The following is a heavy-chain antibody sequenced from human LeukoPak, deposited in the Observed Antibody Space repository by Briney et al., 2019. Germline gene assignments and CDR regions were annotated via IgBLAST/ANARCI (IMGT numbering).Heavy chain of an antibody. CDR2: IYHSGST. D-gene: IGHD3-22*01. Sequence: SETLSLTCAVSGGSISSSNWWSWIRQPPGKGLEWIGEIYHSGSTNYNPSLKSRVTISVDTSKNQFSLKLSSVTAADTAVYYCARARDYYDSSGYYYEDYWGQGTLVTVSS. CDR3: ARARDYYDSSGYYYEDY. J-gene: IGHJ4*02. V-gene: IGHV4-4*02. CDR1: GGSISSSNW.